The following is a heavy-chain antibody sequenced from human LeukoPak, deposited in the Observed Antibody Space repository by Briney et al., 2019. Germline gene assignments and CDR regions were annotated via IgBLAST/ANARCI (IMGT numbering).Heavy chain of an antibody. J-gene: IGHJ4*02. CDR1: GFTFDDYA. V-gene: IGHV3-43*02. CDR2: ISGDGGCT. D-gene: IGHD6-19*01. CDR3: AKDGDPHPAGIAVAVTFDY. Sequence: PGGSLRLSCAASGFTFDDYAMHWVRQAPGKGLEWVSLISGDGGCTYYADSVKGRFTISRDNSKNSLYLQMNSLRTEDTALYYCAKDGDPHPAGIAVAVTFDYWGQGTLVTVSS.